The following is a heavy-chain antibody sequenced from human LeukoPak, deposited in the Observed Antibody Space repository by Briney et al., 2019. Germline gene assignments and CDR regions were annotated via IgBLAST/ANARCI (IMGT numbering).Heavy chain of an antibody. CDR2: VRSRAYGGTP. J-gene: IGHJ4*02. CDR3: ARDNSWLRHFDL. Sequence: PGRSLRLSCIASGFTFGDYAMDWVRQAPGKGLEWVGFVRSRAYGGTPEYGASVKGRFTISRDNSKSTLFLQMNSLRPEDTAVYFCARDNSWLRHFDLWGQGTLVTVSS. V-gene: IGHV3-49*04. CDR1: GFTFGDYA. D-gene: IGHD3-9*01.